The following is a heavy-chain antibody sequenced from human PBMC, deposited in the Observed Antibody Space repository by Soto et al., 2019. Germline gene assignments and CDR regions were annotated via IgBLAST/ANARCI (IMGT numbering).Heavy chain of an antibody. CDR3: ARFPTGYSSGWYTYYYYGMDV. Sequence: EVQLVQSGAEVKKPGESLRISCKGSGYSFTSYWISWVRQMPGKGLEWMGRIDPSDSYTNYSPSFQGHVTISADKSISTAYLQWSSRKASDTAMYCCARFPTGYSSGWYTYYYYGMDVWGQGTTVTVSS. J-gene: IGHJ6*02. CDR2: IDPSDSYT. D-gene: IGHD6-19*01. V-gene: IGHV5-10-1*03. CDR1: GYSFTSYW.